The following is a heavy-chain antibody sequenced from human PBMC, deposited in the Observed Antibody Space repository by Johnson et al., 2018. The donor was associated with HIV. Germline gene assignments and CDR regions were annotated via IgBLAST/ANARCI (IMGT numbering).Heavy chain of an antibody. CDR1: GFTFDDYT. CDR2: ISWDGGST. J-gene: IGHJ3*02. D-gene: IGHD6-19*01. Sequence: VQLVESGGVVVQPGGSLRLSCAASGFTFDDYTMHWVRQAPGKGLEWVSLISWDGGSTYYADSVKGRFTISRDNSKNSLYLQMNSLRTEDTALYYCAKDGSGDVLGAFDIWGQGTMVTVSS. CDR3: AKDGSGDVLGAFDI. V-gene: IGHV3-43*01.